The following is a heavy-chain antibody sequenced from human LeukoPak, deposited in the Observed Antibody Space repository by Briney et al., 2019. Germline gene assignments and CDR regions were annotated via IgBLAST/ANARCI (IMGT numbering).Heavy chain of an antibody. D-gene: IGHD5-18*01. CDR3: ARGARGYTYGYFDY. CDR1: GGSISTYY. Sequence: SETLSLTCSVSGGSISTYYWSWIRQSAGKGLEWIGRIYSGGSTNYNPSLKSRITISVDKSKSQFSLKLSSLTAADTAVYYCARGARGYTYGYFDYWGQGTVVTVSS. J-gene: IGHJ4*02. V-gene: IGHV4-4*07. CDR2: IYSGGST.